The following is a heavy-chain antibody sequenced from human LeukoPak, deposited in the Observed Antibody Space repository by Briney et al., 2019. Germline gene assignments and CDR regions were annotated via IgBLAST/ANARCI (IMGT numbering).Heavy chain of an antibody. CDR1: EFTFNSFG. D-gene: IGHD3-10*01. CDR3: AKDLMA. V-gene: IGHV3-30*02. CDR2: IRHEGGDT. Sequence: GGSLRLSCAASEFTFNSFGMHWVRQAPGKGLEWAAFIRHEGGDTNYADSVKGRFTISRDISKNTLYLQMNSLRTEDTAVYYCAKDLMAWGQGTLVTVSS. J-gene: IGHJ4*02.